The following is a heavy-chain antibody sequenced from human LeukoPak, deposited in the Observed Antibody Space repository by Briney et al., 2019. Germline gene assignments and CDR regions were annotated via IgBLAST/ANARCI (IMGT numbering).Heavy chain of an antibody. CDR2: ISGSGTTM. Sequence: GGSLRLSCAASGFMFFSHSMNWVRQAPGKGLEWVLYISGSGTTMYYADSVKGRFTISRDNAKNSVFLQMNSLRADDTAVYYCARDRFDYALDYWGQGALVTVSS. J-gene: IGHJ4*02. CDR3: ARDRFDYALDY. CDR1: GFMFFSHS. V-gene: IGHV3-48*03. D-gene: IGHD4-17*01.